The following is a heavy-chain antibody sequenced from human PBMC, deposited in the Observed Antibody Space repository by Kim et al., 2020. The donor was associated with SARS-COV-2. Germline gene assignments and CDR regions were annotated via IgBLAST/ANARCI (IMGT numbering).Heavy chain of an antibody. D-gene: IGHD6-19*01. CDR2: INPGDGST. J-gene: IGHJ4*01. Sequence: VSVKVSCKASGYTFTSYYIHWVRQAPGQGLEWMGVINPGDGSTTYPQKFQGRVTMTRDTSTSTVYVELSSLRSEDAAIYFCARDGGAWSPGYYFDYWGHGTLVTVSS. V-gene: IGHV1-46*01. CDR1: GYTFTSYY. CDR3: ARDGGAWSPGYYFDY.